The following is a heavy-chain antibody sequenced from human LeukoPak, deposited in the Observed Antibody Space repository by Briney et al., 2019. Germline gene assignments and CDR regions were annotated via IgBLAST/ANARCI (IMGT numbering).Heavy chain of an antibody. Sequence: ASVKVSCKASEYTFTGYYMHWVRLAPGQGLEWMGWINPNNGGTKYAQQFQGRVTMTSDTSVSTAYLQLTSLTSDDTAVYYCASPDYYGSGSYKFDPWGQGTLVTVSS. CDR3: ASPDYYGSGSYKFDP. V-gene: IGHV1-2*02. CDR2: INPNNGGT. D-gene: IGHD3-10*01. J-gene: IGHJ5*02. CDR1: EYTFTGYY.